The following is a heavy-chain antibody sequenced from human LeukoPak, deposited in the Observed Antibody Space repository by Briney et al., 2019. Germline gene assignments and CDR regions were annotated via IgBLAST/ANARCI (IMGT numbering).Heavy chain of an antibody. V-gene: IGHV3-64D*06. J-gene: IGHJ5*02. Sequence: QPGGSLRLSCSAPGFTFSNYAMHWVRQAPGKGLEFVSGISSTGGSTNYPDSVKDRLSISRDNSKNTLYLQMTSLRADDTAVYYCVEDQHCSTISCATRTGFDPWGQGTSVTVSS. CDR2: ISSTGGST. CDR3: VEDQHCSTISCATRTGFDP. D-gene: IGHD2-2*01. CDR1: GFTFSNYA.